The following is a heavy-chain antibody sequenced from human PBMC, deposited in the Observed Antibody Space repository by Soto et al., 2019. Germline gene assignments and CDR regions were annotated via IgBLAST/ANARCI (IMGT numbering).Heavy chain of an antibody. Sequence: ASVKVSCKASGGTFSSYAISWVRQAPGQGLEWMGGIIPIFGTANYAQKFQGGVTITADESTSTAYMELSSLRSEDTAVYYCASGYYYDSSAPVYFDSWGQGTLVTVSS. CDR2: IIPIFGTA. D-gene: IGHD3-22*01. CDR3: ASGYYYDSSAPVYFDS. V-gene: IGHV1-69*13. CDR1: GGTFSSYA. J-gene: IGHJ4*02.